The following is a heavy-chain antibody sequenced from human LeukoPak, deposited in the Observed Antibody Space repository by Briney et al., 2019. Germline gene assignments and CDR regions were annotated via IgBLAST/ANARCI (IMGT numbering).Heavy chain of an antibody. CDR1: GYTLTELS. J-gene: IGHJ4*02. V-gene: IGHV1-24*01. CDR2: FDPEDGET. Sequence: ASVKVSCKVSGYTLTELSMHWVRQAPGKGLEWMGGFDPEDGETIYAQKFQGRATMTEDTSTDTAYMELSSLRSEDTAVYYCATDPAYCGGDCYWVYWGQGTLVTVSS. CDR3: ATDPAYCGGDCYWVY. D-gene: IGHD2-21*01.